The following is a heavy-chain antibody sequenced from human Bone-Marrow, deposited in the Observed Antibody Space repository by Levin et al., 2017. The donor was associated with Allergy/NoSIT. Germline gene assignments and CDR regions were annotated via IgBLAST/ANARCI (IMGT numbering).Heavy chain of an antibody. J-gene: IGHJ4*02. V-gene: IGHV3-48*04. CDR2: INKDDIMK. CDR3: ARGNFDY. CDR1: GFTFNNYG. Sequence: GASVKVSCAASGFTFNNYGMNWVRQAPGKGLEWVSLINKDDIMKFYADSVKGRFTVSRDNAKNSLYLQLSSLRVEDTAIYCCARGNFDYWGQGALVTVSS.